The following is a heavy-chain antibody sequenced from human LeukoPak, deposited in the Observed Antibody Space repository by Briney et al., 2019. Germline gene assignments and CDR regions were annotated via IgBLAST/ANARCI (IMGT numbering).Heavy chain of an antibody. J-gene: IGHJ4*02. CDR1: GYTFIGYY. CDR2: FNPNTGGA. V-gene: IGHV1-2*06. D-gene: IGHD4-17*01. Sequence: GASVKVSCKTSGYTFIGYYMHWVRQAPGQGLEWMGRFNPNTGGASYAQKFQDRVTVTRDTSISTAYMEVSRLRSDDTAVYYCARSLYGDYFFDYWGQGTLVTVSS. CDR3: ARSLYGDYFFDY.